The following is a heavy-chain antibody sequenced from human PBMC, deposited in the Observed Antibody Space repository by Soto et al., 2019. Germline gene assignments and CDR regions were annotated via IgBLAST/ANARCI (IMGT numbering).Heavy chain of an antibody. CDR1: GYTLTELS. V-gene: IGHV1-24*01. D-gene: IGHD5-12*01. Sequence: ASVKVSCKVSGYTLTELSMHWVRQAPGKGLEWMGGFDPEDGETIYAQKFQGRVTMTEDTSTDTAYMELSSLRSEDTAVYYCATSVVLGSGYEEYYFDYWGQGTLVTVSS. CDR3: ATSVVLGSGYEEYYFDY. CDR2: FDPEDGET. J-gene: IGHJ4*02.